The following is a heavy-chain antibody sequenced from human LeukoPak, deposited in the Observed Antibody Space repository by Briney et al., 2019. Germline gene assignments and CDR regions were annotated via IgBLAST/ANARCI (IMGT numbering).Heavy chain of an antibody. CDR3: AKGGKHIMVVTAIYYYYYGMDV. CDR1: GFTFSSYA. D-gene: IGHD2-21*02. J-gene: IGHJ6*02. V-gene: IGHV3-23*01. Sequence: PGGSLRLSCAASGFTFSSYAMSWVRQAPGKGLEWVSAISGSGGSTYYADSVKGRFTISRDNSKNTLYLQMNSLRAEDTAVYYCAKGGKHIMVVTAIYYYYYGMDVWGQGTTVTVSS. CDR2: ISGSGGST.